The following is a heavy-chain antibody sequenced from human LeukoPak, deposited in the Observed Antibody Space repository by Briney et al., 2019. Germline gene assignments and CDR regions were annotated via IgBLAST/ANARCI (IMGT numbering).Heavy chain of an antibody. J-gene: IGHJ4*02. Sequence: SETLSLTCAVYGGSFSGYYWSWIRQPPGKGLEWIGEINHSGSTNYNPSLKSRVTISVDTSKNQFSLKLSSVTAEDTAVYYCARAGTYCSSTSCYSRVWGQGTLVTVSS. D-gene: IGHD2-2*01. CDR3: ARAGTYCSSTSCYSRV. V-gene: IGHV4-34*01. CDR1: GGSFSGYY. CDR2: INHSGST.